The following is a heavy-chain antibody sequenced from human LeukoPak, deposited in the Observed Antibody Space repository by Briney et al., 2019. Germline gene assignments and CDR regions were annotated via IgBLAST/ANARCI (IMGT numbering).Heavy chain of an antibody. V-gene: IGHV3-23*01. Sequence: PGGSLRLSCTASGFTFSSYVMNWVRQAPGKGLEWVSAISGSSGITYYADSVKGRFTISRDNSKNTLYLQMNSLRAEDTAVYYCAREAAAGTAYWGQGTLVTVSS. D-gene: IGHD6-13*01. CDR1: GFTFSSYV. J-gene: IGHJ4*02. CDR3: AREAAAGTAY. CDR2: ISGSSGIT.